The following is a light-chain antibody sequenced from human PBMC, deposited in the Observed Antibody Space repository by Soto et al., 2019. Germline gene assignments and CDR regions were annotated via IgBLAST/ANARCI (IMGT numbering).Light chain of an antibody. CDR2: SNN. CDR3: AAWDDSLNGRL. J-gene: IGLJ1*01. CDR1: GSNIGSNT. V-gene: IGLV1-44*01. Sequence: QSVLTQPPSASGTPGQRVTISCSGSGSNIGSNTVDWYQQLPGTAPKLLIYSNNQRPSGVPDRFSGSKSGTSVSLAISGLQSEDGADYYCAAWDDSLNGRLFGTGTKLTVL.